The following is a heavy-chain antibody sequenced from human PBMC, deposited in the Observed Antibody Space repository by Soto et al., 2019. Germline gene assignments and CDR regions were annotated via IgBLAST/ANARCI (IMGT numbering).Heavy chain of an antibody. J-gene: IGHJ5*02. CDR3: ARDSGSSSKIDWFDP. CDR1: GFTFSSYW. V-gene: IGHV3-7*03. Sequence: GGSLRLSCAASGFTFSSYWMSWVRQAPGKGLEWVANIKQDGSEKYYVDSVKGRFTISRDNAKNSLYLQMNSLRAEDTAVYYCARDSGSSSKIDWFDPWGQGTLVTVSS. D-gene: IGHD6-13*01. CDR2: IKQDGSEK.